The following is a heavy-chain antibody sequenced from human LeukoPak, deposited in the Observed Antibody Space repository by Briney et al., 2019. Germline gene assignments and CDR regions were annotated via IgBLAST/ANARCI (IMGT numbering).Heavy chain of an antibody. CDR1: GFTFSTYD. CDR2: ISGSDYST. V-gene: IGHV3-23*01. CDR3: AKQSGPMVRYMDV. J-gene: IGHJ6*03. D-gene: IGHD5-18*01. Sequence: GGSLRLSCAASGFTFSTYDMSWVRQAPGKGLEWVSAISGSDYSTYYADSVKGRFTIFRDNSKNTLYLQMKSLRAEDTAVYYCAKQSGPMVRYMDVWGKGTTVTVSS.